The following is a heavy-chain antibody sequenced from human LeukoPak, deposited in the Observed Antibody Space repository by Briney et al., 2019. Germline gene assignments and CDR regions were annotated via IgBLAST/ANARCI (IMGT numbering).Heavy chain of an antibody. Sequence: ASVKVSCKASGYTFTSYDINWVRQATGQGLEWMGWMNPNSGNTGYAQKFQGRVTMTRNTSISTAYMELSSLRSEDTAVYYCVRGRFQRTILNYYYYMDVWGKGTTVTISS. J-gene: IGHJ6*03. CDR2: MNPNSGNT. CDR1: GYTFTSYD. CDR3: VRGRFQRTILNYYYYMDV. V-gene: IGHV1-8*01. D-gene: IGHD6-25*01.